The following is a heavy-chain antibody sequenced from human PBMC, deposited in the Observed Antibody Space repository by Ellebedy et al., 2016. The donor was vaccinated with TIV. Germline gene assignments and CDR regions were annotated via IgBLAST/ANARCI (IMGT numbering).Heavy chain of an antibody. CDR3: AKGGRSGGTRYCEMDV. CDR1: GFTFSNYA. D-gene: IGHD2-15*01. V-gene: IGHV3-23*01. Sequence: GESLKISXAASGFTFSNYAMSWVRQAPGKGLEWVSVISESGGGTFYADSVKGRFASSRDHSKNTLYLQMNSLRADDTAVYYCAKGGRSGGTRYCEMDVWGQGTTVTVSS. CDR2: ISESGGGT. J-gene: IGHJ6*02.